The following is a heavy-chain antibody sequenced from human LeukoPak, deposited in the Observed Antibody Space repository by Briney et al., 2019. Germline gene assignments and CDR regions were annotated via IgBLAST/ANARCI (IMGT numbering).Heavy chain of an antibody. CDR2: IYTSGST. CDR3: ARDPYDSSGYYNWFDP. Sequence: SETLSLTCNVSGGSISSYYWSWIRQPAGKGLEWIGRIYTSGSTNYNPSLKSRVTMSVDTSKNQFSLKLSSVTAADTAVYYCARDPYDSSGYYNWFDPWGQGTLVTVSS. J-gene: IGHJ5*02. CDR1: GGSISSYY. V-gene: IGHV4-4*07. D-gene: IGHD3-22*01.